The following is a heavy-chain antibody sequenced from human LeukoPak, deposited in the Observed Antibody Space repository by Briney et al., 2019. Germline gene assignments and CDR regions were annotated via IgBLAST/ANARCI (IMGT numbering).Heavy chain of an antibody. Sequence: GGSLRLSCAASGFTFSNYGMHWVRQAPGKGLEWVAAIWYDGSNKYYADSVKGRFTISRDNSKNTLYLQMNSLRAEDTAVYYCARGGWPNYGDHGFDYWGQGTLVTVSS. J-gene: IGHJ4*02. CDR1: GFTFSNYG. V-gene: IGHV3-33*01. CDR2: IWYDGSNK. D-gene: IGHD4-17*01. CDR3: ARGGWPNYGDHGFDY.